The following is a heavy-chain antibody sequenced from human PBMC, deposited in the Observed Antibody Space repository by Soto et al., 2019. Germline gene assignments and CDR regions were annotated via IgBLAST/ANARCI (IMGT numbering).Heavy chain of an antibody. CDR2: ISAYNGNT. CDR3: ARKILRYFDWPPSYAFDI. V-gene: IGHV1-18*01. CDR1: GYTFTSYG. D-gene: IGHD3-9*01. Sequence: ASVKVSCKASGYTFTSYGISWVRQAPGQGLEWMGWISAYNGNTNYAQKLQGRVTMTTDTSTSTAYMELRSLRSDDTAVYYCARKILRYFDWPPSYAFDIWGQGTMVTVSS. J-gene: IGHJ3*02.